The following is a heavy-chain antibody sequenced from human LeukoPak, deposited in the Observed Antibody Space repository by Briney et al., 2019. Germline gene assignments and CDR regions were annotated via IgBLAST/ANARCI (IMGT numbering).Heavy chain of an antibody. J-gene: IGHJ4*02. Sequence: ASVKVSCKASGYTFTGYYMHWVRQAPGQGLEWMGWINPNSGGTNYAQKFQGRVTMTRDTSISTAYMELSRLRSDDTAVYYCARIYSSSSFDDYWGQGTLVTVSS. D-gene: IGHD6-6*01. CDR3: ARIYSSSSFDDY. CDR2: INPNSGGT. CDR1: GYTFTGYY. V-gene: IGHV1-2*02.